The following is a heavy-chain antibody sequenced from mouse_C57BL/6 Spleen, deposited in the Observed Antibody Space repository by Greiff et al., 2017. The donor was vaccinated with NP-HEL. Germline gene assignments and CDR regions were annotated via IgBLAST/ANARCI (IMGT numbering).Heavy chain of an antibody. J-gene: IGHJ4*01. CDR3: AREGITTVVANYAMDY. Sequence: EVQLQESGPGLVKPSQSLSLTCSVTGYSINSGYYWNWIRQFPGNKLEWMGYISYDGSNNYNPSLISLISITRDTSQNQFFLKLNSVTTEYTATYYCAREGITTVVANYAMDYWGQGTSVTVSS. CDR1: GYSINSGYY. CDR2: ISYDGSN. V-gene: IGHV3-6*01. D-gene: IGHD1-1*01.